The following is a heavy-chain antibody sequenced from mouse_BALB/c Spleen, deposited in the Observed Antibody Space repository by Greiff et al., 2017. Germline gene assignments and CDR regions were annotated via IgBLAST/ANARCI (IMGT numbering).Heavy chain of an antibody. D-gene: IGHD2-3*01. CDR3: ARGGGPIYDGYYVGYFDY. CDR2: IYPGSGST. V-gene: IGHV1-77*01. CDR1: GYTFTDYV. Sequence: QVHVKQSGPELVKPGASVKMSCKASGYTFTDYVISWVKQRTGQGLEWIGEIYPGSGSTYYNEKFKGKATLTADKSSNTAYMQLSSLTSEDSAVYFCARGGGPIYDGYYVGYFDYWGQGTTLTVSS. J-gene: IGHJ2*01.